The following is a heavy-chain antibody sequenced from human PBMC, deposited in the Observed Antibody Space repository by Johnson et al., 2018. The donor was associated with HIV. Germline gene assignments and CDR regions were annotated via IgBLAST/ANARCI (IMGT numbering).Heavy chain of an antibody. D-gene: IGHD1-26*01. CDR2: TSYDGSNK. V-gene: IGHV3-30*04. CDR3: ARVPPWALGATGWLDAFDI. Sequence: QVQLVESGGGVVQPGRSLRLSCAASGFPISRFAVHWIRQAPGKGLEWVGVTSYDGSNKYYADSVKGRFTISRDNSKNTLYLQMNSLRAEDTAVYDCARVPPWALGATGWLDAFDIWGQGTTVTVSS. CDR1: GFPISRFA. J-gene: IGHJ3*02.